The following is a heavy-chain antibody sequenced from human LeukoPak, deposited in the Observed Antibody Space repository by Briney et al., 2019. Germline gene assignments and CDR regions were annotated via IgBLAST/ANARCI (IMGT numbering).Heavy chain of an antibody. Sequence: ASVKVSCKASGYTFTGYYIHWVRQAPGQGLEGMGWINPSGGSTSYAQKFQGRVTMTRDMSTSTVYMELSSLRSEDTAVYYCARSGQIRRDGYKGSDYWGQGTLVTVSS. V-gene: IGHV1-46*01. CDR1: GYTFTGYY. J-gene: IGHJ4*02. CDR2: INPSGGST. D-gene: IGHD5-24*01. CDR3: ARSGQIRRDGYKGSDY.